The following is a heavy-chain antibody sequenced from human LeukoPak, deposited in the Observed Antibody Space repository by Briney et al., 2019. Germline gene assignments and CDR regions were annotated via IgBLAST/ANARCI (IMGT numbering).Heavy chain of an antibody. J-gene: IGHJ4*02. Sequence: SETLSLTCTVSGGSISSYYWSWIRQPAGKGLEWIGRIYTSGSTNYNPSLKSRVTMSVDTSKNQFSLKRSSVTAADTAVYYCGRVSCSSTSCYSDYWGQGTLVTVSS. D-gene: IGHD2-2*02. CDR2: IYTSGST. CDR1: GGSISSYY. CDR3: GRVSCSSTSCYSDY. V-gene: IGHV4-4*07.